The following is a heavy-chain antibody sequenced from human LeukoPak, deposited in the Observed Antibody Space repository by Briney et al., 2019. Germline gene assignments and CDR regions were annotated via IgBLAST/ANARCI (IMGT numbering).Heavy chain of an antibody. V-gene: IGHV1-18*01. J-gene: IGHJ4*02. CDR3: ARAAPYTPLAPVFY. D-gene: IGHD3-16*01. CDR2: ISGYNGNT. Sequence: ASVKVSCKTSGYTFTSYGISWVRQAPGQGLEWMGWISGYNGNTNYAQKFQGRVTMTTDTATSTVYMEVRSLRSDDTAVYYCARAAPYTPLAPVFYWGQGTPVTVSS. CDR1: GYTFTSYG.